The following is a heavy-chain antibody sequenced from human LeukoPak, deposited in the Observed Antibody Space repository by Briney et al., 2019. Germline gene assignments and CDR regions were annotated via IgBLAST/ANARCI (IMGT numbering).Heavy chain of an antibody. D-gene: IGHD3-22*01. J-gene: IGHJ4*02. CDR1: GFTFSSYA. Sequence: GRSLRLSCEASGFTFSSYAMHWVRQAPGKGLEWVAVISYDGSNKYYADSVKGRFTISRDNSKNTLYLQMNSLRAEDTAVYYCAKPNTYYYDSSGYPALGYWGQGTLVTVSS. V-gene: IGHV3-30-3*01. CDR2: ISYDGSNK. CDR3: AKPNTYYYDSSGYPALGY.